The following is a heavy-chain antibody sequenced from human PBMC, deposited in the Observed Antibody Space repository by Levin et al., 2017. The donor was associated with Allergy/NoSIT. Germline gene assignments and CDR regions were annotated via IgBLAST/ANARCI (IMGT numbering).Heavy chain of an antibody. CDR1: GFTSRFTFSNSG. CDR3: AKWKSSVWFSPVDL. D-gene: IGHD3-10*01. CDR2: ISSSGQNT. Sequence: SGGSLRLSCAASGFTSRFTFSNSGMSWVRQAPGKGLEWVSGISSSGQNTYYAESVKGRFTVSRDNSGDTLNLHLDSLTAVDTAIYYCAKWKSSVWFSPVDLWGQGTMVTVSS. V-gene: IGHV3-23*01. J-gene: IGHJ3*01.